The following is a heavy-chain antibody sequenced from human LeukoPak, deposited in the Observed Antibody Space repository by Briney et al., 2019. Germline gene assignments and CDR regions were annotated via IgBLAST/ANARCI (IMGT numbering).Heavy chain of an antibody. CDR3: AKDGVSEVIRYSDWSGGRLDC. V-gene: IGHV3-48*03. D-gene: IGHD3-9*01. CDR1: GFTFSSYE. Sequence: GGSLRLSCAASGFTFSSYEMNWVRQAPGKGLEWVSYISSSGSTIYYADSVKGRFTISRDNSKNTLYLQMNSLRDEDTAVYYCAKDGVSEVIRYSDWSGGRLDCWGQGTLVTVSS. CDR2: ISSSGSTI. J-gene: IGHJ4*02.